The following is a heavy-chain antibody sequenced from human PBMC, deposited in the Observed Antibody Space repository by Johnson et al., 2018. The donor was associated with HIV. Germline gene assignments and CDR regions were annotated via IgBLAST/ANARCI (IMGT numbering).Heavy chain of an antibody. CDR3: ASPLEAAAGPMDAFDI. J-gene: IGHJ3*02. Sequence: QEQLVESGGGVVQPGRSLRLSCAASGFTFSSYAMHWVRQAPGKGLEWVAVISYDGSNKYYADSVKGRFTISRDNSKNTLYLQMNSLRAEDTAVYYCASPLEAAAGPMDAFDIWGQGTMVTVSS. V-gene: IGHV3-30-3*01. CDR1: GFTFSSYA. CDR2: ISYDGSNK. D-gene: IGHD6-13*01.